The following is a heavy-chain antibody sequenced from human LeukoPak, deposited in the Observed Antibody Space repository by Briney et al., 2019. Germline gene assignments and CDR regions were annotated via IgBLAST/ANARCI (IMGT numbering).Heavy chain of an antibody. Sequence: PGGSLRLSCAASGFTLSTYSMNWVRQAPGKGLEWVSSISSSSSYIYYTESVKGRFTISRDNAKNSLYLQMNSLRAEDTAVYYCARSSHYSFDYWGQGTLVTVSS. J-gene: IGHJ4*02. D-gene: IGHD3-10*01. CDR2: ISSSSSYI. CDR1: GFTLSTYS. CDR3: ARSSHYSFDY. V-gene: IGHV3-21*01.